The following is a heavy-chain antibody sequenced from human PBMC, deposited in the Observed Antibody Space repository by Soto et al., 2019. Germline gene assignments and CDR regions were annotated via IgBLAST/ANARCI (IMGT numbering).Heavy chain of an antibody. CDR3: ATRAEYYDFWGGYYGA. V-gene: IGHV5-51*01. D-gene: IGHD3-3*01. Sequence: PGESLKISCKGSGYSFSTSWIGWVRQMSGKGLEWMGTIYPSDSDTRYSPSFQGQVIISADKSTSTAYLQWRSLKASDTDMYYCATRAEYYDFWGGYYGAWGQGTLVTVSS. CDR1: GYSFSTSW. CDR2: IYPSDSDT. J-gene: IGHJ5*02.